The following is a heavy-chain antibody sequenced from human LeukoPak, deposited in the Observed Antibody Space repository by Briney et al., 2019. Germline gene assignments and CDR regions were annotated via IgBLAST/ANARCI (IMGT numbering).Heavy chain of an antibody. CDR1: GGSFSGYY. J-gene: IGHJ6*02. CDR3: ARGHYGSGSYSSNYYGMDV. Sequence: PSETLSLTCAVYGGSFSGYYWSWIRQPPGKGLEWIGEINHCGSTNYNPSLKSRVTISVDTSKNQFSLKLSSVTAADTAVYYCARGHYGSGSYSSNYYGMDVWGQGTTVTVSS. D-gene: IGHD3-10*01. CDR2: INHCGST. V-gene: IGHV4-34*01.